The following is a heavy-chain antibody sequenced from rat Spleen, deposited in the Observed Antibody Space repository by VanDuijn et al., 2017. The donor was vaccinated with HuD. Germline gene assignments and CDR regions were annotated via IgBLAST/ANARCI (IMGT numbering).Heavy chain of an antibody. J-gene: IGHJ2*01. CDR1: GFTFINYG. Sequence: EVQLVESGGGLVQPGRSMKLSCAASGFTFINYGMAWVLQAPTTGLEWIASISYDGNTTYYRDSVKGRFTISRDDAKSTLYLQMDSLRSEDTATYYCTTGIQPRHWGQGVMVTVSS. D-gene: IGHD1-5*01. CDR2: ISYDGNTT. CDR3: TTGIQPRH. V-gene: IGHV5-29*01.